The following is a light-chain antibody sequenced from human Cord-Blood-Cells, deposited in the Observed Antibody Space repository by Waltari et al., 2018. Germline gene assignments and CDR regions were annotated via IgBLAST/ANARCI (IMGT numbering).Light chain of an antibody. V-gene: IGKV3-15*01. J-gene: IGKJ2*01. CDR3: QQYNNWPYT. CDR2: GAS. CDR1: QSVSSN. Sequence: PATLSVSPGERATLSCRASQSVSSNLAWYQQKPGQAPRLLIYGASTRATGIPARFSGSGSGTEFTLTISSLQSEDFAVYYCQQYNNWPYTFGQGTKLEIK.